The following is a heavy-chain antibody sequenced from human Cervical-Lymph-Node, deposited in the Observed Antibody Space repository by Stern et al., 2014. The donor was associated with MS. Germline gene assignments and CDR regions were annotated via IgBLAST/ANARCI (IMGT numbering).Heavy chain of an antibody. CDR2: IDCDDEK. CDR3: ARTTLEDWYFDL. CDR1: GFSLSTCGMC. D-gene: IGHD4-23*01. V-gene: IGHV2-70*13. Sequence: QVTLRESGPALVEPTQTVTLTCTLSGFSLSTCGMCVSWIRQPPGKALAWLGLIDCDDEKYYSTSLKTRLTISKDTSNHQVVLTMTNMDPVDTATYYCARTTLEDWYFDLWGRGTLVTVSS. J-gene: IGHJ2*01.